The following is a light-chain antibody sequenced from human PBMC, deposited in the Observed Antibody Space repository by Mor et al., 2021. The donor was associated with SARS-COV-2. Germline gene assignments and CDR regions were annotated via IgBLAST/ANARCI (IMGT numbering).Light chain of an antibody. Sequence: GQAPRLFISGASARATSIPARLSGCGSGTDFTLTISSLQPDDFAVYYCQHDYDLRGTFGQGTKLEIK. V-gene: IGKV3D-7*01. CDR3: QHDYDLRGT. J-gene: IGKJ2*01. CDR2: GAS.